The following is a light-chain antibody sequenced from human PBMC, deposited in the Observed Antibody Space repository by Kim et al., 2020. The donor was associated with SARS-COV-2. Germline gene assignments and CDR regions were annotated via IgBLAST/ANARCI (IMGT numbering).Light chain of an antibody. J-gene: IGLJ1*01. CDR1: KLGDKY. Sequence: SYELTQPPSVSVSPAQTASITCSGDKLGDKYACWYQQKPGQSPVLVIYQDSKRPSGIPERFSGSNSGNTATLTISGTQAMDEADYYCQAWDSSTLYVFGT. CDR3: QAWDSSTLYV. CDR2: QDS. V-gene: IGLV3-1*01.